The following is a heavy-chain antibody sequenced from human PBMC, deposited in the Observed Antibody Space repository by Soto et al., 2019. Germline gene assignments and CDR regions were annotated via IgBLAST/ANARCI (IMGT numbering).Heavy chain of an antibody. V-gene: IGHV3-23*01. D-gene: IGHD6-13*01. CDR3: AKDLWVHSSSWSDLDY. Sequence: AGGSLRLSCAASGFTFSSYAMSWVRQAPGKGLEWVSAISGSGGSTYYADSVKGRFTISRDNSKNTLYLQMNSLRAEDTAVYYCAKDLWVHSSSWSDLDYWGQGTLVTVSS. CDR2: ISGSGGST. CDR1: GFTFSSYA. J-gene: IGHJ4*02.